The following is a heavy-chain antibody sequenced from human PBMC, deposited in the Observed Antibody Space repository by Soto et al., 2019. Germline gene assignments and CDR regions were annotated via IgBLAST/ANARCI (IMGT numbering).Heavy chain of an antibody. J-gene: IGHJ4*02. V-gene: IGHV3-30-3*01. CDR1: GFTFSSYA. CDR3: AREGVSRAAAGVVDY. D-gene: IGHD6-13*01. CDR2: ISYDGSNK. Sequence: QVQLVESGGGVVQPGRSLRLSCAASGFTFSSYAMHWVRQAPGKGLEWVAVISYDGSNKYYADSVKGRFTISRDNSKNTLYLQMNSLRAEDTTVYYCAREGVSRAAAGVVDYWGQGTLVTVSS.